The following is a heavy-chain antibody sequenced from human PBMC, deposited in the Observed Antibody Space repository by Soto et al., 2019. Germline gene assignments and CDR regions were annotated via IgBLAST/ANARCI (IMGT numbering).Heavy chain of an antibody. J-gene: IGHJ5*02. V-gene: IGHV4-59*01. Sequence: VQLQESGPGLAKPSETLSLTCTVSGGSISSFYWSWIRQPPGKGLEWFGNVFYSGSTIYNPSLKSRVTISVDTSKNQFSLNLSSVTAADTAVYYCAKEICDPNGCYGRWLDPWGQGTLVTVSS. CDR1: GGSISSFY. CDR3: AKEICDPNGCYGRWLDP. CDR2: VFYSGST. D-gene: IGHD2-15*01.